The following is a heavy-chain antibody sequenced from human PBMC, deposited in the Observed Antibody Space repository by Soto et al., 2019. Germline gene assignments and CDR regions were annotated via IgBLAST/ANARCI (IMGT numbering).Heavy chain of an antibody. D-gene: IGHD3-9*01. CDR1: GFSLSTSGVG. J-gene: IGHJ5*02. V-gene: IGHV2-5*01. Sequence: SGPTLVNPTQPLTLTCTFSGFSLSTSGVGVGWIRQPPGKALEWLALIYWNDDKRYSPSLKSRLTITKDTPNNQAVLTMTNMDPLETATSYCAPKGRLRYFDWPQSHSFVPWGQGTLVTLSS. CDR3: APKGRLRYFDWPQSHSFVP. CDR2: IYWNDDK.